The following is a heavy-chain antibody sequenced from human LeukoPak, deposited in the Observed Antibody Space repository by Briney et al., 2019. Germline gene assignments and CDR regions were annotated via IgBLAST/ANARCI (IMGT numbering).Heavy chain of an antibody. CDR2: IIPIFGTA. J-gene: IGHJ6*03. CDR1: GGTFSSYA. CDR3: ARDRDYSNYYGAYYYYYYMDV. Sequence: SVKVSCKASGGTFSSYANSWVRQAPGQGLEWMGGIIPIFGTANYAQKFQGRVTITTDESTSTAYMELSSLRSEDTAVYYCARDRDYSNYYGAYYYYYYMDVWGKGTTVTVSS. V-gene: IGHV1-69*05. D-gene: IGHD4-11*01.